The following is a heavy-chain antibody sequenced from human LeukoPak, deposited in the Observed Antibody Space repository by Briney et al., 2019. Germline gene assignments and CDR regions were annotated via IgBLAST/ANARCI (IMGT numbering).Heavy chain of an antibody. CDR3: AKDWGNRFEY. D-gene: IGHD1-14*01. J-gene: IGHJ4*02. CDR2: ISYDRSNE. CDR1: GFTFSTYA. Sequence: GGSLRLSCAASGFTFSTYAVHWVRQAPGKGLEWVATISYDRSNEYYPDSVKGRFTISRDNSKNTLYLQMNSLRADDTAVYYCAKDWGNRFEYWGQGTLVTVSS. V-gene: IGHV3-30*04.